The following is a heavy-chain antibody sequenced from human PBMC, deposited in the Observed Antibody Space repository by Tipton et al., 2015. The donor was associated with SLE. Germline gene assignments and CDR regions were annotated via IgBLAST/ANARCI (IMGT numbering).Heavy chain of an antibody. V-gene: IGHV3-33*01. D-gene: IGHD4-23*01. CDR3: AGGTTVVRGDY. CDR1: GFTFSSYG. Sequence: SLRLSCAASGFTFSSYGMHWVRQAPGKGLEWVAVIWYDGSNKYYADSVKGRFTISRDNSKNTLYLQMNSLRAEDTAVYYCAGGTTVVRGDYWGQGPLVTVSS. CDR2: IWYDGSNK. J-gene: IGHJ4*02.